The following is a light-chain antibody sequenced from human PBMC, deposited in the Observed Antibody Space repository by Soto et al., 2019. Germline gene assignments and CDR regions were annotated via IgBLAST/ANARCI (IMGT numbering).Light chain of an antibody. CDR1: SSNIGTHY. CDR3: SSYAGSSNSLV. CDR2: SNN. Sequence: QAVVTQPPSASGTPGQSVTISCSGGSSNIGTHYVYWYQQLPGTAPKLLIYSNNQRPSGVPDRFSGSKSGTSASLAISGLRSEDEADYYCSSYAGSSNSLVFGGGTKLTVL. V-gene: IGLV1-47*02. J-gene: IGLJ2*01.